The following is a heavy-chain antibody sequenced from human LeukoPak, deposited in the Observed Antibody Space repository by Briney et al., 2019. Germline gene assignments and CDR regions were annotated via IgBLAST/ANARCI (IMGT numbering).Heavy chain of an antibody. J-gene: IGHJ6*03. CDR1: GFTFSSYE. D-gene: IGHD3-22*01. V-gene: IGHV3-48*03. Sequence: PGGSLRLSCAASGFTFSSYEMNWVRQAPGKGLEWVSYISSSGSTIYYADSVKGRFTISRDNAKNSLYLQMNSLRAEDTAVYYCARDKIDSPYYYYYMDVWGKGTTVTIFS. CDR3: ARDKIDSPYYYYYMDV. CDR2: ISSSGSTI.